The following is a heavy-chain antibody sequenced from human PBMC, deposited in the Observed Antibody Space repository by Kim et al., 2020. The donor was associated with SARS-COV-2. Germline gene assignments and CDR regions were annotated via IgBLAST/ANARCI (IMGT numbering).Heavy chain of an antibody. D-gene: IGHD2-15*01. CDR3: ARGYDIVVVVAAMNWFDP. J-gene: IGHJ5*02. CDR1: GYTFTSYA. Sequence: ASVKVSCKASGYTFTSYAMNWVRQAPGQGLEWMGWINTNTGNPTYAQGFTGRFVFSLDTSVSTAYLQISSLKAEDTAVYYCARGYDIVVVVAAMNWFDPWGQGTLVTVSS. CDR2: INTNTGNP. V-gene: IGHV7-4-1*02.